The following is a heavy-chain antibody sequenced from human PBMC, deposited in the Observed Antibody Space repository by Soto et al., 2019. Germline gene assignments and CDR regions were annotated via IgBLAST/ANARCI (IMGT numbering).Heavy chain of an antibody. CDR2: IHHSGST. J-gene: IGHJ6*02. CDR1: GDSVSSNSW. V-gene: IGHV4-4*02. CDR3: ARAPRGYGMDV. Sequence: SETLSLTCTVSGDSVSSNSWWSWVRQPPGKGLKWIGEIHHSGSTNYNSSLTSRVSISIDKSKNQFSLNLYSVTAADAAVFYCARAPRGYGMDVWGQGTTVTVSS.